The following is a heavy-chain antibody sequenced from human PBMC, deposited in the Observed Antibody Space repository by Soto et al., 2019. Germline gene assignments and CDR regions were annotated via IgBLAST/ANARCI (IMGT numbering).Heavy chain of an antibody. CDR1: GYTFTSYA. Sequence: ASVKVSCKASGYTFTSYAMHWVRQAPGQRLEWMGWINAGNGNTKYSQKFQGRVTITRDTSASTAYMELGSLRSEDTAVYYCARESITMVRGVIPRPFGYWGQGTLVTVS. CDR3: ARESITMVRGVIPRPFGY. J-gene: IGHJ4*02. V-gene: IGHV1-3*01. CDR2: INAGNGNT. D-gene: IGHD3-10*01.